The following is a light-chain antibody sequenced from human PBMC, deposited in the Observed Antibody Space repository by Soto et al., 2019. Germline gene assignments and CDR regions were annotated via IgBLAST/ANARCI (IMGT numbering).Light chain of an antibody. CDR1: SSNFGAGYD. V-gene: IGLV1-40*01. J-gene: IGLJ3*02. Sequence: QPVLTQPPSVSGAPGQRVTISCTGSSSNFGAGYDVHWYQQLPGTAPKLLIYGNTNRPSGVPDRFSGSKSGTSASLAITGLQAEDEADYYCQSFDSRLSGSVFGGGTQLTVL. CDR2: GNT. CDR3: QSFDSRLSGSV.